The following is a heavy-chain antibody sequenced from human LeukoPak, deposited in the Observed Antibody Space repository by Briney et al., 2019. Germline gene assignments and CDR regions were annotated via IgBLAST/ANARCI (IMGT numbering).Heavy chain of an antibody. J-gene: IGHJ6*02. CDR2: ICPGDSDT. V-gene: IGHV5-51*01. D-gene: IGHD1-26*01. CDR3: ARSGGSYLPRYMDV. Sequence: GVSLKISCKGSGYSFTRYWIGWVRQMPGKGLDWMGIICPGDSDTRYSPSFQGQVTISADKSISTAYLQWSSLRASDTAMYYCARSGGSYLPRYMDVWGQGTTVTVSS. CDR1: GYSFTRYW.